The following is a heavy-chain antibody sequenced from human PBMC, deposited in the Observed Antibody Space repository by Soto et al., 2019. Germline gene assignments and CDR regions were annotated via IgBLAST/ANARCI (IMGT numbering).Heavy chain of an antibody. J-gene: IGHJ6*02. CDR1: GFSFSTYG. CDR3: ARVEAPLIHSDHYYYGMDV. Sequence: QVQLVESGGGVVRPGRSLRLACEASGFSFSTYGMHWVHQAPGKGLQWVAVIWYDGTNTYYADSVKGRFTISRDNSKDTLYLEMNNLRAEDTAVYYCARVEAPLIHSDHYYYGMDVWGQGTTVTVSS. D-gene: IGHD2-21*02. CDR2: IWYDGTNT. V-gene: IGHV3-33*01.